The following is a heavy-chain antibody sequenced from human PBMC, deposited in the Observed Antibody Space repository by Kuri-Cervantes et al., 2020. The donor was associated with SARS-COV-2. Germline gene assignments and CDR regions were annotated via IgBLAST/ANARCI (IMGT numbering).Heavy chain of an antibody. Sequence: GGSLRLSCAAFGFTFSSFAIHGVRQAPGKGLEWVAIISYDGNNTYYADSVKGRFTISRDNSRNTLYLQMNSLRAEDTAVYYCARSVAGHWLDHGQGDLYYYYYGMDVWGQGTTVTVSS. J-gene: IGHJ6*02. V-gene: IGHV3-30-3*01. D-gene: IGHD6-19*01. CDR1: GFTFSSFA. CDR2: ISYDGNNT. CDR3: ARSVAGHWLDHGQGDLYYYYYGMDV.